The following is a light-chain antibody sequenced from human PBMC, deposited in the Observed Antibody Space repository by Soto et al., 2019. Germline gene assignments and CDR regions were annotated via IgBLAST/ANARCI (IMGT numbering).Light chain of an antibody. Sequence: DIQMTQSPSTLSGSVGDRVTITCRASQTISSWLAWYQQKPGKAPKLLIYKASSLESGVPSRFSGSGSGTEFTLTISSLQPDDFATYYRQHYNSYSEEFGQGTKVDIK. CDR2: KAS. CDR3: QHYNSYSEE. J-gene: IGKJ1*01. V-gene: IGKV1-5*03. CDR1: QTISSW.